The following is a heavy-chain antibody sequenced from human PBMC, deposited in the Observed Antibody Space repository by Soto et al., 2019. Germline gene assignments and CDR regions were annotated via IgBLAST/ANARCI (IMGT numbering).Heavy chain of an antibody. CDR3: AKDFIAAVRHGTAIAY. CDR2: ISYDGSNK. CDR1: GFTFSSYG. D-gene: IGHD6-6*01. V-gene: IGHV3-30*18. Sequence: PGGSLRLSCAASGFTFSSYGMHWVRQALGKGLEGVAVISYDGSNKYYANSLKGRFTISRDNSKNTLYRQMNTLRAEATAVYYCAKDFIAAVRHGTAIAYWGQGTLVTVSS. J-gene: IGHJ4*02.